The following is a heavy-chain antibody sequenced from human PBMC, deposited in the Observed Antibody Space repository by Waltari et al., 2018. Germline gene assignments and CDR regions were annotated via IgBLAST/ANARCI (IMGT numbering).Heavy chain of an antibody. J-gene: IGHJ4*02. CDR1: GFSFSSNW. CDR3: ARQGFGELYSLDY. V-gene: IGHV5-51*01. D-gene: IGHD3-10*01. Sequence: EVQLGQSGTEVKKPGESLKISCEASGFSFSSNWIAWVRQTPGKGLEWMGIINPGESHIRYSPSFHGPVTISADDSKTTAYLHWTSLKASDSGIYYCARQGFGELYSLDYWGQGTLVTVSS. CDR2: INPGESHI.